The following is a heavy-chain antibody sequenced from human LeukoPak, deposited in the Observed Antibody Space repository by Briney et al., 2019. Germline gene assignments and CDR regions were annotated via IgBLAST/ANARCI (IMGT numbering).Heavy chain of an antibody. CDR2: IIPIFGTA. CDR1: GGTFSSYA. V-gene: IGHV1-69*05. D-gene: IGHD3-10*01. J-gene: IGHJ4*02. CDR3: ASRLYYYGSGSYDYFDY. Sequence: SVKVSCKASGGTFSSYAISWVRQAPGQGLEWMGGIIPIFGTANYAQKFQGRVTITTDESTSTAYMELTSLRSEDTAVHYCASRLYYYGSGSYDYFDYWGQGTLVTVSS.